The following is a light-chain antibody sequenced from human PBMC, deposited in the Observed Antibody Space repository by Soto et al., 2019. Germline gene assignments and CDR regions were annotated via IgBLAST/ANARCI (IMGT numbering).Light chain of an antibody. Sequence: QSALTQPASVSGSPGQSITISCTGTSSDVGGYNYVSWYQQHPGKAPKLMIYDVSNRPSGVSNRFSGSKSGNTASLTISGLQAEDEADYYCSSYTSSSTPRVVFGGGTK. CDR1: SSDVGGYNY. CDR3: SSYTSSSTPRVV. CDR2: DVS. J-gene: IGLJ2*01. V-gene: IGLV2-14*01.